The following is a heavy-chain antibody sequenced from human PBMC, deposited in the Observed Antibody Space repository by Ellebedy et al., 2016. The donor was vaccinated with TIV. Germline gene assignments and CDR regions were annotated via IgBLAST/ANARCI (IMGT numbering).Heavy chain of an antibody. CDR3: ARVQITMIVVVIPGGMDV. D-gene: IGHD3-22*01. Sequence: ASVKVSXXASGYTFTSYYMHWVRQAPGQGLEWMGWISAYNGNTNYAQKLQGRVTMTTDTSTSTAYMELRSLRSDDTAVYYCARVQITMIVVVIPGGMDVWGQGTTVTVSS. J-gene: IGHJ6*02. V-gene: IGHV1-18*04. CDR1: GYTFTSYY. CDR2: ISAYNGNT.